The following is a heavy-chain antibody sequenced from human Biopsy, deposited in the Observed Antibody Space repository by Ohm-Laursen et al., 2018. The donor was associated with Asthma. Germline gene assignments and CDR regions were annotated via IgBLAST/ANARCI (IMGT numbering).Heavy chain of an antibody. V-gene: IGHV4-34*01. J-gene: IGHJ6*02. CDR1: PGSFSGFF. Sequence: SETLSLTCDVYPGSFSGFFWTWIHQSPGKGLEWIGETNERGVTNNNPSLKSRVIISIDTYWNRVSLKLTSVTAADTAVYYCARGPELDVWGQGTTVTVSS. CDR3: ARGPELDV. CDR2: TNERGVT.